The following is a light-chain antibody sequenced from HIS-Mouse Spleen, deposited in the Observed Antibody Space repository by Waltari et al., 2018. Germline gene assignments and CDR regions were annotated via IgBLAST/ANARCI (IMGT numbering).Light chain of an antibody. CDR3: QVWDSSSDHYV. Sequence: SYVLTQPPSVSVAPGQTARITCGGSNIGSKSVHWYQQKPGQAPVLVVYDDSDRPSGLPERFSGSNSGNTATLTISRVEAGDEADYYCQVWDSSSDHYVFGTGTKVTVL. V-gene: IGLV3-21*02. CDR2: DDS. J-gene: IGLJ1*01. CDR1: NIGSKS.